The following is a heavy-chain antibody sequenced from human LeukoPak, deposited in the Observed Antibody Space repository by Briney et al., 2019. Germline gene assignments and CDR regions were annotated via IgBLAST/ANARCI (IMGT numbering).Heavy chain of an antibody. V-gene: IGHV3-53*01. Sequence: PGGSLRLSCAASGFTVSSNYMSWVRQAPGKGLEWVSVIYSGGSTYYADSVKGRFTISRDNAKNSLYLQMNSLRDEDTAVYYCAREAIFGVAPAYGMDVWGQGTTVTVSS. CDR1: GFTVSSNY. J-gene: IGHJ6*02. D-gene: IGHD3-3*01. CDR3: AREAIFGVAPAYGMDV. CDR2: IYSGGST.